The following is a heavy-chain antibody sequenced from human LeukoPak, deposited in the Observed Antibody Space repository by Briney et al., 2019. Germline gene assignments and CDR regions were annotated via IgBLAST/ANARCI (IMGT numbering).Heavy chain of an antibody. Sequence: ASVKVSCKASGYTFTGYYMHWVRQAPGQGLEWMGRINPNSGGTNYAQKFQGRVTMTRDTSISTAYMELGRLRSDDTAVYYCARVYYDSSGYYYEDAFDIWSQGTMVTVSS. J-gene: IGHJ3*02. CDR1: GYTFTGYY. D-gene: IGHD3-22*01. V-gene: IGHV1-2*06. CDR2: INPNSGGT. CDR3: ARVYYDSSGYYYEDAFDI.